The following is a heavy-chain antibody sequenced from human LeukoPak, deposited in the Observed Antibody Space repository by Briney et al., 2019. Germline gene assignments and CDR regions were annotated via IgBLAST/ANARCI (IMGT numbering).Heavy chain of an antibody. CDR1: GGSISKTNDY. D-gene: IGHD6-13*01. CDR3: ARGNSNTWYPRGLHFDY. CDR2: IYYSGDT. Sequence: SETLSLTCRVSGGSISKTNDYWGWIRQPPGKGLEWIGSIYYSGDTYYNSSLESRVTISVDTSRTRFSLKLNSVTAADTAVYYCARGNSNTWYPRGLHFDYWGQGTLVSVSS. V-gene: IGHV4-39*07. J-gene: IGHJ4*02.